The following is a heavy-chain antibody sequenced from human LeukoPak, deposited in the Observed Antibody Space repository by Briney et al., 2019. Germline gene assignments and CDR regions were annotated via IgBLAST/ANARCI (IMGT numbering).Heavy chain of an antibody. CDR2: ISAYNGNT. J-gene: IGHJ6*02. CDR3: ARDREYYDFWSGYSTSQLYYYGMDV. D-gene: IGHD3-3*01. CDR1: GYTFTSYG. Sequence: ASVKVSCKASGYTFTSYGISWVRQAPGQGLEWMGWISAYNGNTNYAQKLQGRVTMTTDTSTSTAYMELRSLRSDDTAVYYCARDREYYDFWSGYSTSQLYYYGMDVWGQGTMVTVSS. V-gene: IGHV1-18*01.